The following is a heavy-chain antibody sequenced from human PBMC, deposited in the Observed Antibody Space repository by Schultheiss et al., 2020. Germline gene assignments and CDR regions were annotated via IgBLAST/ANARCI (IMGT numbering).Heavy chain of an antibody. CDR1: GGSISSGGYY. D-gene: IGHD3-16*02. V-gene: IGHV4-31*03. J-gene: IGHJ4*02. CDR3: ARARSYDYVWGSYRYPFDY. CDR2: IYYSGST. Sequence: SQTLSLTCTVSGGSISSGGYYWSWIRQHPGKGLEWIGYIYYSGSTNYNPSLKSRVTISVDTSKNQFSLKLSSVTAADTAVYYCARARSYDYVWGSYRYPFDYWGQGTLVTVSS.